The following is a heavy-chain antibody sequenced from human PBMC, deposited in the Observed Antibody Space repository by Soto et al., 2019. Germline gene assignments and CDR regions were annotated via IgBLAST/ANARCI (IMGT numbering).Heavy chain of an antibody. CDR1: GFTFSIYG. Sequence: QVQLVESGGGVVQPGQSLRLSCQASGFTFSIYGMHWVRRAPGKGLEWVAVISYDGSKKFYADAAKGRFTVSRDNSMTTLYLRMSSLRTEDTAIYYCAKGGGDGYYDSSAYSFDHWGQGTLVTVSS. V-gene: IGHV3-30*18. CDR3: AKGGGDGYYDSSAYSFDH. J-gene: IGHJ4*02. D-gene: IGHD3-22*01. CDR2: ISYDGSKK.